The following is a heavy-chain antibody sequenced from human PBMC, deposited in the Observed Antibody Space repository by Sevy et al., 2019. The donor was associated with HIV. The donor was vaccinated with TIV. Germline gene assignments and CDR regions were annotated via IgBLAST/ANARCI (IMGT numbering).Heavy chain of an antibody. J-gene: IGHJ4*02. CDR1: GGSITSLY. Sequence: SETLSLTCTVSGGSITSLYWNWIRQPPGKGLEWIANIYYTGHINYNPSLKSRVTLSLDTSKNKFSLRLSSVTAAATAMYYCAVENAECRGYSWGQGTLVTVSS. D-gene: IGHD3-3*01. V-gene: IGHV4-59*08. CDR3: AVENAECRGYS. CDR2: IYYTGHI.